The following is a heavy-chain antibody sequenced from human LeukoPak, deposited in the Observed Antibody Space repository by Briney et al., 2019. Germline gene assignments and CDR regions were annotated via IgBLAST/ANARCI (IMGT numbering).Heavy chain of an antibody. CDR3: ARVYCSSTSCSDY. CDR1: GFTFSDYY. D-gene: IGHD2-2*01. V-gene: IGHV3-30-3*01. Sequence: GGSLRLSCAASGFTFSDYYMSWIRQAPGKGLEWVAVISYDGSNKYYADSVKGRFTISRDNSKNTLYLQMNSLRAEDTAVYYCARVYCSSTSCSDYWGQGTLVTVSS. J-gene: IGHJ4*02. CDR2: ISYDGSNK.